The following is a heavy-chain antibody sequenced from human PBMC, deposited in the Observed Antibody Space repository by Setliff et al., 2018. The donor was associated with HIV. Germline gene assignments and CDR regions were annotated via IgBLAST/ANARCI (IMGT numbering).Heavy chain of an antibody. CDR1: GGSISTYY. J-gene: IGHJ3*02. V-gene: IGHV4-59*08. D-gene: IGHD3-22*01. CDR3: ARHGHFYDSSSSDAFDI. CDR2: VSYSGST. Sequence: PSETLSLTCNVSGGSISTYYRSWIRQPPGKGLEWLGYVSYSGSTNFNPSLESRLAMSVDMSKNHFSLKLRSVTAADTAVYYCARHGHFYDSSSSDAFDIWGHGTMVTVSS.